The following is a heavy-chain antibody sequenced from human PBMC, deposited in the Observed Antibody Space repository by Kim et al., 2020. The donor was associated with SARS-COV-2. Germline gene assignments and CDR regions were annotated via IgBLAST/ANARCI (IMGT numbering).Heavy chain of an antibody. D-gene: IGHD2-21*01. Sequence: GGSLRLSCAVSGFTFSTYSMHWVRQAPGKGLAWLAIIWSDGNTEYYGDSVKGRFTISKDNSRNSRYLQMSTLRPEDTAVYYCARGIEGGFDYWGQGTLVTFSS. CDR3: ARGIEGGFDY. CDR1: GFTFSTYS. J-gene: IGHJ4*02. V-gene: IGHV3-33*01. CDR2: IWSDGNTE.